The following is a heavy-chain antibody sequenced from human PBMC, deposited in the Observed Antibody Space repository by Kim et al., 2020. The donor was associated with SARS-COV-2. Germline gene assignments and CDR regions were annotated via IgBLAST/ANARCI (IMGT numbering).Heavy chain of an antibody. D-gene: IGHD3-22*01. CDR1: GFTFSSYA. Sequence: GGSLRLSCAASGFTFSSYAMSWVRQAPGKGLEWVSAISGSGGSTYYADSVKGRFTISRDNSKNTLYLQMNSLRAEDTAVYYCAKGRDTMIVVVIKTTTFDYWGQGTLVTVSS. CDR2: ISGSGGST. V-gene: IGHV3-23*01. J-gene: IGHJ4*02. CDR3: AKGRDTMIVVVIKTTTFDY.